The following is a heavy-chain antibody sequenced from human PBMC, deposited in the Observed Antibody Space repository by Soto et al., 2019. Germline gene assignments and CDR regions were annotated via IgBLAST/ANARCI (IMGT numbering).Heavy chain of an antibody. Sequence: QVQVVESGGGVVQPGRSLRLSCAASGFTFRTYAMHWVRQAPGKGLEWVAVISHDGSNTDYGDSVKGRFTISRDNSKSTLSLQMKSLRPEDTCVYYCAKDAGSTEYFFASWGQGTLVSVSS. J-gene: IGHJ4*02. CDR1: GFTFRTYA. CDR3: AKDAGSTEYFFAS. CDR2: ISHDGSNT. V-gene: IGHV3-30*18.